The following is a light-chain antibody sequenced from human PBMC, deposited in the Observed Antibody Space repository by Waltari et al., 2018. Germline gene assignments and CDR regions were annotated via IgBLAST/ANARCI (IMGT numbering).Light chain of an antibody. V-gene: IGKV3-20*01. CDR3: QQYGSSIMYT. J-gene: IGKJ2*01. CDR2: GAS. CDR1: QSLTKRY. Sequence: VLTQSPGTLSLSPGERATLSCRASQSLTKRYLAWYQQKPGQAPRPLIYGASSMAAGIPDRFSGSGSGTDFTLTISRLEPEDSAVYYCQQYGSSIMYTFGQGTKLEIK.